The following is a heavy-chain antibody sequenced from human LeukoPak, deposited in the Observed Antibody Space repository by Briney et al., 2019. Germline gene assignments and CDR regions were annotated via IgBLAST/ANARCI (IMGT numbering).Heavy chain of an antibody. CDR3: ARVSSGATTVDY. D-gene: IGHD1-26*01. Sequence: SETLSLTCAVSGGSISSSNWWSWVRQPPGKGLEWIGEIYHSGSTNYNPSLKSRVTISVGKSKNQFSLKLSSVTAADTAVYYCARVSSGATTVDYWGQGTLVTVSS. CDR1: GGSISSSNW. V-gene: IGHV4-4*02. CDR2: IYHSGST. J-gene: IGHJ4*02.